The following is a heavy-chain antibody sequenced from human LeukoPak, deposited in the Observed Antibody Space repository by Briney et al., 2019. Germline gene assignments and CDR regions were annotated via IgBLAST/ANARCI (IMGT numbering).Heavy chain of an antibody. Sequence: PGGSLRLSCAASGFTFSSYSMNWVRQAPGKGLEWVAVIWYDGSNKYYADSVKGRFTISRDNSKNTLYLQMNSLRAEDTAVYYCARDLTILTTGYGMDVWGQGTTVTVSS. V-gene: IGHV3-33*08. J-gene: IGHJ6*02. D-gene: IGHD2/OR15-2a*01. CDR3: ARDLTILTTGYGMDV. CDR2: IWYDGSNK. CDR1: GFTFSSYS.